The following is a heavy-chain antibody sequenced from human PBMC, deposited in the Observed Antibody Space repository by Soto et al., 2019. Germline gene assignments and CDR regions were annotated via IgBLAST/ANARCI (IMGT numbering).Heavy chain of an antibody. CDR2: INPNSGGT. CDR3: ARTPGRTGSGSYPLDY. J-gene: IGHJ4*02. CDR1: GYTFTGYY. D-gene: IGHD1-26*01. Sequence: GASVKVCCKASGYTFTGYYMHWVRQAPGQGLEWMGWINPNSGGTNYAQKFQGWVTMTRDTSISTAYMELSRLRSDDTAVYYCARTPGRTGSGSYPLDYWGQGTLVTSPQ. V-gene: IGHV1-2*04.